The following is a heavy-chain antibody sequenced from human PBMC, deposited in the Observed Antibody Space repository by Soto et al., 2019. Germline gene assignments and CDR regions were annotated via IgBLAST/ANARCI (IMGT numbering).Heavy chain of an antibody. CDR3: ARHPLAETGSFIDY. CDR1: GFTFNIYA. J-gene: IGHJ4*02. D-gene: IGHD3-9*01. V-gene: IGHV3-30*16. Sequence: QVQLLESGGGVVRPGRSLRLSCAASGFTFNIYAFHWVRQAPGKGLEWMSVISYDGREIHYADSVKGRFTISRDSSKNTVYLQMNSLIPEDTALYYCARHPLAETGSFIDYWGQGTLVTVS. CDR2: ISYDGREI.